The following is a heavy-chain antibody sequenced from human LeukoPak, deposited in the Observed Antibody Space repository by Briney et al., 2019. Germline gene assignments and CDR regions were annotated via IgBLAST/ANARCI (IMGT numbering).Heavy chain of an antibody. D-gene: IGHD2-2*01. Sequence: ASVKVSCKASGYTFTGYYMHWVRQAPGQGLEWMGRINPNSGGTNYAQKFQGRVTMTRNTSISTAYMELSSLRSEDTAVYYCARGRGCSSTSCYRERGMDVWGQGTTVTVSS. J-gene: IGHJ6*02. CDR2: INPNSGGT. CDR1: GYTFTGYY. V-gene: IGHV1-2*06. CDR3: ARGRGCSSTSCYRERGMDV.